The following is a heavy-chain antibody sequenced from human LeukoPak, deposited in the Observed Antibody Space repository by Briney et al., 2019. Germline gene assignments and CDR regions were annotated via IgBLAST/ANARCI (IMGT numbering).Heavy chain of an antibody. V-gene: IGHV3-74*01. Sequence: GGSLRLSCTASGFIFSDYRMHWVRQAPGKGLVWVSRISSDGSSTIYADSVRGRFTISRDNAKNTLYLQMNSLRAEDTAVYYCARAATIFGPLDVWGQGTTVTVSS. CDR2: ISSDGSST. CDR3: ARAATIFGPLDV. D-gene: IGHD3-3*01. J-gene: IGHJ6*02. CDR1: GFIFSDYR.